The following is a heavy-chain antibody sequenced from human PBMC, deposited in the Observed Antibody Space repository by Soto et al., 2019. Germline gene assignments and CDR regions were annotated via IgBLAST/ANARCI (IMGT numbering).Heavy chain of an antibody. V-gene: IGHV1-69*01. Sequence: QVQLVQSGAEVKKPGSSVKVSCKASGGTFSSYAISWVRQAPGQGLVWRGGIIPIFGTANYAQKFQGIVMITADESTSTAYMELSSRRSEDTAEYYCAKVGTVSSSGVIDPWGQGTLVTVSS. CDR2: IIPIFGTA. D-gene: IGHD6-6*01. CDR3: AKVGTVSSSGVIDP. J-gene: IGHJ5*02. CDR1: GGTFSSYA.